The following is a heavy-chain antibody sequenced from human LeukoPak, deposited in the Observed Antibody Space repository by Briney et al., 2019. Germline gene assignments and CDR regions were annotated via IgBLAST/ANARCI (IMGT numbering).Heavy chain of an antibody. CDR2: VYTRGNP. CDR1: GGYINSGDYY. V-gene: IGHV4-61*02. CDR3: ARGGTIFTFFDY. Sequence: SQTLSLTCTVSGGYINSGDYYWSWVRQPAGKGLEWIGRVYTRGNPLYNPSLKGRVDISIDRSKNQFSLKLTSVTAADTALYHCARGGTIFTFFDYWGQGIVVTVSS. D-gene: IGHD5-24*01. J-gene: IGHJ4*02.